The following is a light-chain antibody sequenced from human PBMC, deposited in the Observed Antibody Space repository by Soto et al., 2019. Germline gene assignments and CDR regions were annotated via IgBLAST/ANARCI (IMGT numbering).Light chain of an antibody. Sequence: EIVMTQSPATLSVFPGERATLSCRASQGVNSNLAWYQQKPGQAPRLLIYAISTRATGIPARFSGSGSGTEFTLAISSLPSEDFAVYYCQQHNKWPLTFGAGTKVEIK. CDR3: QQHNKWPLT. CDR2: AIS. J-gene: IGKJ4*01. CDR1: QGVNSN. V-gene: IGKV3-15*01.